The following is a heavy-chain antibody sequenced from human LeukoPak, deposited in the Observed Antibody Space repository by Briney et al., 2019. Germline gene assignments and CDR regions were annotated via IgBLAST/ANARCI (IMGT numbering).Heavy chain of an antibody. J-gene: IGHJ4*02. CDR1: GFTFSSYG. V-gene: IGHV3-33*01. CDR2: IWYDGSNK. Sequence: GRSLRLSCAASGFTFSSYGMHWVRQAPGKGLEWVAVIWYDGSNKYYADSVKGRFTISRDNSKNTLYLQMNSLRAEDTAVYYCARDRFDSSGWYYFDYWDQGTLVTVSS. CDR3: ARDRFDSSGWYYFDY. D-gene: IGHD6-19*01.